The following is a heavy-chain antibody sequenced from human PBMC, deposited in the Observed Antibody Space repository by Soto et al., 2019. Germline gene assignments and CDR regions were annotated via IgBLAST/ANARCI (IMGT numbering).Heavy chain of an antibody. CDR2: ISGSGGSA. V-gene: IGHV3-23*01. Sequence: EVQLLESGGGLVGPGGSLRLSCAASGFTFSNYAMNWVRQAPGKGLECVSVISGSGGSAYYADSVQGRFTISRDNSKNTLYMQMNSLRDEDTAIYYWVREGSGWNSRGSFDFWGRGTMVTVTS. CDR1: GFTFSNYA. D-gene: IGHD6-19*01. J-gene: IGHJ3*01. CDR3: VREGSGWNSRGSFDF.